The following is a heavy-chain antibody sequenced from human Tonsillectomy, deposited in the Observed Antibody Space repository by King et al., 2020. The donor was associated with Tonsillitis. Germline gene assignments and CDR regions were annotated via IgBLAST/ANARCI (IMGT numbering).Heavy chain of an antibody. CDR1: GFTFGDYA. V-gene: IGHV3-49*04. D-gene: IGHD2-15*01. J-gene: IGHJ4*02. Sequence: VQLVESGGGLVQPGRSLRLSCTASGFTFGDYAMSWVRQAPGKGLEWVGFIRSKAYGGTTEYAASVKGRFTISRDDSKSIAYLQMNSLKTEDTAVYYCTSYCSGGSCYLANFDYCGQGTLVTVSS. CDR2: IRSKAYGGTT. CDR3: TSYCSGGSCYLANFDY.